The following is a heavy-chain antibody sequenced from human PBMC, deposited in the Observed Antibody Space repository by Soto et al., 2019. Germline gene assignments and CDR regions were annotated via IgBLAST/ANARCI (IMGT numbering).Heavy chain of an antibody. CDR1: GFTFSSYA. D-gene: IGHD2-15*01. J-gene: IGHJ4*02. CDR3: AKLLVVVAANLDY. V-gene: IGHV3-23*01. Sequence: GGSLRLSCAASGFTFSSYAMSWVRQAPGKGLEWVSAISGSGGSTYYADSVRGRFTISRDNSKNALYLQMNSLRAEDTAVYYCAKLLVVVAANLDYWGQGTLVTVSS. CDR2: ISGSGGST.